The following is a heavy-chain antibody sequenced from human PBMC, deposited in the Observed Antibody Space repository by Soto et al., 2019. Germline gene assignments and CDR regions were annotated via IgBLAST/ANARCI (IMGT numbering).Heavy chain of an antibody. CDR1: GGTFSSYT. CDR3: ARSYSSSWRVGMDV. D-gene: IGHD6-13*01. V-gene: IGHV1-69*02. Sequence: QVQLVQSGAEVKKPGSSVKVSCKASGGTFSSYTISWVRQAPGQRLEWMGRIIPILGIANYAQKFQGRVTITADKSTSTAYMELSSLRSEDTAVYYCARSYSSSWRVGMDVWGQGTTVTVSS. CDR2: IIPILGIA. J-gene: IGHJ6*02.